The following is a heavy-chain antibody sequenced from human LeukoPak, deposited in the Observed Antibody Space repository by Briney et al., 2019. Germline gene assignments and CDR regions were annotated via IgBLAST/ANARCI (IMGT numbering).Heavy chain of an antibody. CDR3: TTSVVVAPLAFDY. V-gene: IGHV3-15*01. D-gene: IGHD2-15*01. CDR2: IKSKTDGGTT. J-gene: IGHJ4*02. CDR1: GFTFSSYG. Sequence: GGSLRLSCAASGFTFSSYGMHWVRQAPGKGLEWVGRIKSKTDGGTTDYAAPVKGRLTISRDDSKNTLYLQMNSLKTEDTAVYYCTTSVVVAPLAFDYWGQGTLVTVSS.